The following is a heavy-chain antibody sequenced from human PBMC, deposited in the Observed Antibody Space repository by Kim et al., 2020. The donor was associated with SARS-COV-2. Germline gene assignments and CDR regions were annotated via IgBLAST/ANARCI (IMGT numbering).Heavy chain of an antibody. CDR1: GFTFSTYW. D-gene: IGHD6-19*01. Sequence: GGSLRLSCAASGFTFSTYWMHWVRQAPGKGLVWVSRINSDGSSTSYADSVKGRFTISRDNAKNTLYLQMNSLRVEDTAVYYCAKPIAVTGTGGFDPWGQGILVTVSS. CDR2: INSDGSST. CDR3: AKPIAVTGTGGFDP. J-gene: IGHJ5*02. V-gene: IGHV3-74*01.